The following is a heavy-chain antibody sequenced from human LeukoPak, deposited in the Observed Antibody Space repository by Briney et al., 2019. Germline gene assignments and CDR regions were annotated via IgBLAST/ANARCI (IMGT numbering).Heavy chain of an antibody. J-gene: IGHJ4*02. CDR1: GLTFSSYG. V-gene: IGHV3-33*01. CDR3: ARDTTNYDSSGYYYDY. D-gene: IGHD3-22*01. CDR2: IWYDGSNK. Sequence: GGSLRLSCAASGLTFSSYGMHWVRQAPGKGLEWVAVIWYDGSNKYYADSVKGRFTISRDNSKNTLYLQMNSLRAEDTAVYYCARDTTNYDSSGYYYDYWGQGTLVTVSS.